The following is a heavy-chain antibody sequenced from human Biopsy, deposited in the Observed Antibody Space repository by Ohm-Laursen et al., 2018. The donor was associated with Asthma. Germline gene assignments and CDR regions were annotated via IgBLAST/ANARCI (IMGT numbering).Heavy chain of an antibody. CDR1: GYTFNSAG. CDR2: ISVYNGNT. D-gene: IGHD3-10*01. J-gene: IGHJ6*02. CDR3: ARAVDYSHYYGINV. V-gene: IGHV1-18*01. Sequence: ASVKVSCKASGYTFNSAGITWVRQAPGQGLEWMGWISVYNGNTKVAQKLQDRVTMITDTSTSTAYMELRSLRSDDTAVYFCARAVDYSHYYGINVWGQGTTVTVS.